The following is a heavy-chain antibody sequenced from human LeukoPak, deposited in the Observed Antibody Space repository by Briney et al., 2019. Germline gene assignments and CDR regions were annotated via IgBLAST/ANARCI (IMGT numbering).Heavy chain of an antibody. J-gene: IGHJ6*02. CDR2: ISGSGGST. CDR3: AKVVVPAAIYYYYGMDV. Sequence: GGSLRLSCAASGFTFSSYAMSWVGQAPGKGLEWVSDISGSGGSTYYADSVKGRFTISRDNSKNTLYLQMNSLRAEDTAVYYCAKVVVPAAIYYYYGMDVWGQGTTVTVSS. D-gene: IGHD2-2*01. CDR1: GFTFSSYA. V-gene: IGHV3-23*01.